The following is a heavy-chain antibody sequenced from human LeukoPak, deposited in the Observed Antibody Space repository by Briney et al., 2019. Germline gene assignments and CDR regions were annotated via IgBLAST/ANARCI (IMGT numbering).Heavy chain of an antibody. CDR2: IYYSGST. D-gene: IGHD3-22*01. Sequence: SETLSLTCTVYGGSISSGGYYWSWIRQHPGKGLESIGYIYYSGSTYYNPSLKSRVTISVDTSKNQFSLKLSSVTAADTAVYYCARVRYYYDSSGYPDVWGQGTTVTVSS. J-gene: IGHJ6*02. V-gene: IGHV4-31*03. CDR3: ARVRYYYDSSGYPDV. CDR1: GGSISSGGYY.